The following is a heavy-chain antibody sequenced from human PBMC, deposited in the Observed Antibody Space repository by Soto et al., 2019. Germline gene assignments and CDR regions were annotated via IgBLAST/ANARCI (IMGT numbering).Heavy chain of an antibody. Sequence: SETLSLTCTVSGGSISGFYWSCIRQPPGKGLEWIGYVFDSGNTNYNPSLKSRVTISVDTSKNQFTLEMTSVTATDTAVYYCARAVPPDYWGQGTLVTVSS. CDR2: VFDSGNT. V-gene: IGHV4-59*01. CDR3: ARAVPPDY. CDR1: GGSISGFY. J-gene: IGHJ4*02.